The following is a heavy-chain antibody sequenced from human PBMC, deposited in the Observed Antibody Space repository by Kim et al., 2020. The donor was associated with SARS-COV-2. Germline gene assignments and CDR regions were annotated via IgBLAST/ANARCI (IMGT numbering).Heavy chain of an antibody. V-gene: IGHV4-39*01. Sequence: SETLSLTCTVSGGSISSSSYYWGWIRQPPGKGLEWIGSIYYSGSTYYNPSLKSRVTISVDTSKNQFSLKLSSVTAADTAVYYCARQRIQLWEFDYWGQGTLVTVSS. CDR2: IYYSGST. J-gene: IGHJ4*02. D-gene: IGHD5-18*01. CDR1: GGSISSSSYY. CDR3: ARQRIQLWEFDY.